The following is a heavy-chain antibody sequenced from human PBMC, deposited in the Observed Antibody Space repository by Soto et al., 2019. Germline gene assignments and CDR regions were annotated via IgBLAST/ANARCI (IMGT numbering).Heavy chain of an antibody. J-gene: IGHJ5*02. CDR2: VYYTGFT. CDR3: ARLPVVVIALGYFDP. Sequence: QLQLQESGPGLVKPSETLSLTCTVSGDSISSSYYWGWVRQPPGKGLECIGAVYYTGFTYYNPSLKSLLTISLDTSKNQVSLRLSSVTAADTAIYYCARLPVVVIALGYFDPWGPGTLVTVSS. V-gene: IGHV4-39*01. D-gene: IGHD2-21*01. CDR1: GDSISSSYY.